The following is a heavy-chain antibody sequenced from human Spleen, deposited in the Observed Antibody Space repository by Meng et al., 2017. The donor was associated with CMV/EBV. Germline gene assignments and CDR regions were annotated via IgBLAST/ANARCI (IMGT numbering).Heavy chain of an antibody. D-gene: IGHD6-6*01. J-gene: IGHJ6*02. CDR2: INPNSGGT. V-gene: IGHV1-2*02. CDR3: ARVPYRSSSGEYFYYHGMDV. CDR1: GYTFTGYY. Sequence: ASVKVSCKASGYTFTGYYMHWVRQAPGQGLEWMGWINPNSGGTNYAQKFQGRVTITADKSTSTAYMELSSLRSEDTAVYYCARVPYRSSSGEYFYYHGMDVWGQGTTVTVSS.